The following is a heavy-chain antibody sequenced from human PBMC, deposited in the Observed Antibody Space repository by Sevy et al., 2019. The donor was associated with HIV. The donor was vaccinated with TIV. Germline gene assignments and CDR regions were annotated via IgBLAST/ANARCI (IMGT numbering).Heavy chain of an antibody. CDR2: IKQDGSEK. D-gene: IGHD5-12*01. CDR3: ARDGDGYNLIDY. V-gene: IGHV3-7*01. J-gene: IGHJ4*02. Sequence: GGSLRLSCAASGFTFSSYSMSWVRQAPGKGLEWVANIKQDGSEKSYVDSVKGRFTISRDNAKNSLYLQMSSLRAEDTAVYYCARDGDGYNLIDYWGQGTLVTVSS. CDR1: GFTFSSYS.